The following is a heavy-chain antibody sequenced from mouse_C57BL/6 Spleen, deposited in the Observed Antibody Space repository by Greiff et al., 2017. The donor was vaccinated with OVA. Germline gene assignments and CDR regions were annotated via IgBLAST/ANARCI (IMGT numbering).Heavy chain of an antibody. CDR1: GFTFTDYY. D-gene: IGHD1-1*01. CDR2: VYRYNGGT. Sequence: EVQLQQSGPVLVKPGPSVKISCKASGFTFTDYYMHWVKQSHGKSLEWIGLVYRYNGGTCYNQKFKGKATLTVDTSASTAYMELNSLTSEDSAVYYCARPHYGSSYGDFDVWGTGTTVTVSS. CDR3: ARPHYGSSYGDFDV. J-gene: IGHJ1*03. V-gene: IGHV1-36*01.